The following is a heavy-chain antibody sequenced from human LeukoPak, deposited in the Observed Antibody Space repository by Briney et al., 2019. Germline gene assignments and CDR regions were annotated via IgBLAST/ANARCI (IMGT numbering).Heavy chain of an antibody. CDR2: IDSDGSGT. V-gene: IGHV3-74*01. J-gene: IGHJ5*02. D-gene: IGHD1-1*01. Sequence: GGSLRLSCAASGFTFSSYRMHWVRQVPGKGLVWVSHIDSDGSGTTYADSVKGRFTISRDNARNTLYLQMNSLRDEDTAVYYCARDSPRTGPWGQGTLVTVSS. CDR1: GFTFSSYR. CDR3: ARDSPRTGP.